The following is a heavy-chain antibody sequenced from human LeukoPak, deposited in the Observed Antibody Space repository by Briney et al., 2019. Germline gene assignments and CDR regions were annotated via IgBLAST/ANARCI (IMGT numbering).Heavy chain of an antibody. CDR3: ARDGLYYDFWSTTRVNWFDP. V-gene: IGHV3-30*04. CDR1: GFTFSSYA. D-gene: IGHD3-3*01. CDR2: ISYDGSNK. Sequence: GRSLRLSCAASGFTFSSYAFHWVRQAPGKGLEWVAVISYDGSNKYYADSVKGRFTISRDNSKNTLYLQMSSLRVEDTAVYYCARDGLYYDFWSTTRVNWFDPWGQGTLVTVSS. J-gene: IGHJ5*02.